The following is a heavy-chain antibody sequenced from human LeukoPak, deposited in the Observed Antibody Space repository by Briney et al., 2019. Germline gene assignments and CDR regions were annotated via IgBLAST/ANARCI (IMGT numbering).Heavy chain of an antibody. Sequence: PGGSLRLSCAASGFSFTNARMSWVRQAPGKGLEWVARLKSRSQGGTIDYAAPVKGRFTISRDDSKNMAYLQMNSLKTEDTAVYYCVVGSGSFFDYWGQGTQVTVSS. CDR1: GFSFTNAR. V-gene: IGHV3-15*01. J-gene: IGHJ4*02. CDR2: LKSRSQGGTI. D-gene: IGHD3-10*01. CDR3: VVGSGSFFDY.